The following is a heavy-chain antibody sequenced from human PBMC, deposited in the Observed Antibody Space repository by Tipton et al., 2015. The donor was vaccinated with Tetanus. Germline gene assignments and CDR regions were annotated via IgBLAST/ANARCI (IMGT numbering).Heavy chain of an antibody. CDR2: IKRDGSGK. CDR3: ARVGSAWPYWYFDL. V-gene: IGHV3-7*01. CDR1: GFTFSSFW. Sequence: SLRLSCAASGFTFSSFWMTWVRQAPGKGPEWVGNIKRDGSGKYYMDSVKGRFTISRDNAKNSLFLEMDSLRAEDTAMYYCARVGSAWPYWYFDLWGRGTVVTVSS. J-gene: IGHJ2*01. D-gene: IGHD6-25*01.